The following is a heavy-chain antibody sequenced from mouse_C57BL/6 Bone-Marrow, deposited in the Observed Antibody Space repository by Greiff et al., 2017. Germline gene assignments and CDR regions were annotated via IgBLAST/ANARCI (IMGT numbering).Heavy chain of an antibody. V-gene: IGHV5-9*01. J-gene: IGHJ1*03. CDR3: SRQVTTVLATKYFDV. D-gene: IGHD1-1*01. CDR1: GFTFSSYT. Sequence: EVKLVESGGGLVKPGGSLKLSCAASGFTFSSYTMSWVRQTPEKRLQWVAALSGGGGNTYYPDSGKGRFTISRDNDKNILYLQMSSLRSEDTALYYCSRQVTTVLATKYFDVWGTGTTVTVSS. CDR2: LSGGGGNT.